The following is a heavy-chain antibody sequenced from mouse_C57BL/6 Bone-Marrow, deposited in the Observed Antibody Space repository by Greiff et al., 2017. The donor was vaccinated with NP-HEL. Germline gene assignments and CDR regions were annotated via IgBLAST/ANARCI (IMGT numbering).Heavy chain of an antibody. CDR1: GYTFTSYW. CDR3: ARGDYYGSSYRYFDY. Sequence: QVQLQQPGAELVKPGASVKLSCKASGYTFTSYWMHWVKQRPGQGLEWIGMIHPNSGSTNYNEKFQSKATLTVDKSSSTAYMQLSSLTSEDSAVYYCARGDYYGSSYRYFDYWGQGTTLTVSS. J-gene: IGHJ2*01. V-gene: IGHV1-64*01. CDR2: IHPNSGST. D-gene: IGHD1-1*01.